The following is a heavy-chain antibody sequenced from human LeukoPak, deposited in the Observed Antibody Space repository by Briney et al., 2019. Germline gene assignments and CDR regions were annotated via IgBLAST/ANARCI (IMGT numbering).Heavy chain of an antibody. J-gene: IGHJ4*02. D-gene: IGHD2-21*02. CDR1: GFTFSSYS. V-gene: IGHV3-21*01. CDR3: ARVCGGDCYPTNSDC. Sequence: PGGSLRLSCAASGFTFSSYSMNWVRQAPGKGLEWVSSISSSSSYIYYADSVKGRFTISRDNAKNSLYLQMNSLRAEDTAVYYCARVCGGDCYPTNSDCWGQGTLVTVSS. CDR2: ISSSSSYI.